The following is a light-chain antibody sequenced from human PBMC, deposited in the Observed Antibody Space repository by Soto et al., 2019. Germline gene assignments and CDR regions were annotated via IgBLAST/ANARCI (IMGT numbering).Light chain of an antibody. CDR2: GTS. V-gene: IGKV3-20*01. CDR1: QTVSNSY. Sequence: ETVLTHSPGSLSLSLGDRATLSCRASQTVSNSYLAWYQQKPGHAPRLLIYGTSNRATGIPDRFSGSGSGTDFTLTISRLEPEDFVIYYCQQYGSSPWTFGQGTRVNIK. J-gene: IGKJ1*01. CDR3: QQYGSSPWT.